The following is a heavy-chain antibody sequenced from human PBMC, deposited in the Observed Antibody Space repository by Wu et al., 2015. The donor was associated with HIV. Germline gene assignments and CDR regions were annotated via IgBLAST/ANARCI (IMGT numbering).Heavy chain of an antibody. Sequence: QVQLVQSGAEVKKPGASVKVSCKASDYTFTSYGISWVRQAPGQGLEWMGWISAYNGNTNYAQKLQGRVTMTTDTSTSTAYMELRSLRSDDTAVYYCAREQDYYDSSGPAAFDYWGQGTLVTVSS. J-gene: IGHJ4*02. CDR1: DYTFTSYG. CDR2: ISAYNGNT. D-gene: IGHD3-22*01. CDR3: AREQDYYDSSGPAAFDY. V-gene: IGHV1-18*01.